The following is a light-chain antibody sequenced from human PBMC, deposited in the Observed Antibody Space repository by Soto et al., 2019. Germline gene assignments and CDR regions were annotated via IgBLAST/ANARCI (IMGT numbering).Light chain of an antibody. CDR2: EVN. Sequence: QSVLTQPASVSGSPGQSITISCTGTSSDVGGYNYVSWYQQHPGKAPKLMIYEVNKRPSGVPDRFSGSKSGNTASLTVSGLQAEDEADYYCSSYAGSSNVFGTGIKVTVL. CDR3: SSYAGSSNV. CDR1: SSDVGGYNY. V-gene: IGLV2-8*01. J-gene: IGLJ1*01.